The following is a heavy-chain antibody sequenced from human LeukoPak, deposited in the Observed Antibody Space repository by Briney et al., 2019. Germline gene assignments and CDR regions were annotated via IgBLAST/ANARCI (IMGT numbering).Heavy chain of an antibody. CDR3: ARGRWLQSRFDY. CDR2: ISSSGSPI. CDR1: GFTFSDYY. J-gene: IGHJ4*02. D-gene: IGHD5-24*01. V-gene: IGHV3-11*01. Sequence: GSLRLSCAASGFTFSDYYMSWIRQAPGEGLERVPYISSSGSPIYYAASVKGRFAIPRDNAKNPLYLQINSLRAEDTAVYYCARGRWLQSRFDYWGQGTLVTVSA.